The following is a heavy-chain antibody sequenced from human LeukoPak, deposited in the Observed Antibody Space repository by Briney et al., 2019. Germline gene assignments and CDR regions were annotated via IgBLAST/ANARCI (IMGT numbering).Heavy chain of an antibody. V-gene: IGHV4-34*01. CDR3: ARGRSSIVVVTAIPAFDI. D-gene: IGHD2-21*02. Sequence: SETLSLTCAVYGGSFSGYYWSWIRQPPGKGLEWIGEINHSGSTNYNPSLKSRVTISVDTSKNQFSLKLSSVTAADTAVYYCARGRSSIVVVTAIPAFDIWGQGTMATVSS. CDR1: GGSFSGYY. J-gene: IGHJ3*02. CDR2: INHSGST.